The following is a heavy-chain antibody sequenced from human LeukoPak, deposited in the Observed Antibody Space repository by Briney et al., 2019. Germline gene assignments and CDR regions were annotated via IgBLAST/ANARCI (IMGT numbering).Heavy chain of an antibody. Sequence: PGGSLRLSCAASGFTFSSYAMSWVRQAPGKGLEWVSAISGSGGSTYYADSVKGRFTISRDNSKNTLYLQMNSLRAEDTAVYYCAKDTDFSSGQRGAFDIWGQGTMVTVSS. V-gene: IGHV3-23*01. CDR1: GFTFSSYA. J-gene: IGHJ3*02. D-gene: IGHD6-19*01. CDR2: ISGSGGST. CDR3: AKDTDFSSGQRGAFDI.